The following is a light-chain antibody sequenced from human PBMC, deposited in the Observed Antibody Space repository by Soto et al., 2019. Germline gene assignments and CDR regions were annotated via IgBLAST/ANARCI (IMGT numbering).Light chain of an antibody. CDR2: GNS. Sequence: QSVLTQPPSVSGAPGQRVTISCTGSSSNIGAGYDVHWYQQLPGTAPKLLIYGNSNRPSGVPDRFSGSKSGTSASLAITGLQAEDEGDYYCQSYDSGLRVFGGGTKLTVL. CDR3: QSYDSGLRV. J-gene: IGLJ2*01. CDR1: SSNIGAGYD. V-gene: IGLV1-40*01.